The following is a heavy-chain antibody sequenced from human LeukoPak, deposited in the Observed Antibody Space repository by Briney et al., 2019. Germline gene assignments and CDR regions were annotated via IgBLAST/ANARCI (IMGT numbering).Heavy chain of an antibody. D-gene: IGHD5-24*01. J-gene: IGHJ4*02. Sequence: GGSLRLSCAASGFTFNNYGMSWVRQAPGKGLEWVSGITSGGTTYYADSVKGRFTISRDISKNTPCLEMDSLRVEDTAVYYCAKSREGFNSGFDYWGQGTLVTVSS. CDR2: ITSGGTT. CDR3: AKSREGFNSGFDY. CDR1: GFTFNNYG. V-gene: IGHV3-23*01.